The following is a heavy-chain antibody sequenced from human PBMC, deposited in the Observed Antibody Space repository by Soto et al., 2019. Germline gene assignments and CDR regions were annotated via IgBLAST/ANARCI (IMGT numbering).Heavy chain of an antibody. CDR3: AKEHHYSSSWSEFDY. V-gene: IGHV3-23*01. CDR1: GFTFSSYA. Sequence: EVQLLESGGGLVQPGGSLRLSCAASGFTFSSYAMSWVRQAPGKGLEWVSAISGSGVSTYYAYSVKGRFTISRDNSKNTLYLQMNSLRAEDTAVYYCAKEHHYSSSWSEFDYWGQGTLVTVSS. J-gene: IGHJ4*02. D-gene: IGHD6-13*01. CDR2: ISGSGVST.